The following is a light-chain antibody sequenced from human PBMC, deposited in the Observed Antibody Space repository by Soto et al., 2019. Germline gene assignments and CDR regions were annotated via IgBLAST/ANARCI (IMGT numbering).Light chain of an antibody. CDR3: QENKKWPQVT. Sequence: EVVMTQSPATVSVSPGEGVTLSCRASQTISNDLAWYQQKPGQAPRLLIYGASTRATGAPARFSDGGSGTEFTLTISSLQSEDVAFYYCQENKKWPQVTFGGGTKGDIK. V-gene: IGKV3-15*01. J-gene: IGKJ4*01. CDR1: QTISND. CDR2: GAS.